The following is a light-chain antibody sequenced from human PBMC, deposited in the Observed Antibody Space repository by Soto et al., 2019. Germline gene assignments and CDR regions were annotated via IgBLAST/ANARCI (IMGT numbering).Light chain of an antibody. Sequence: DTVLTQSPGTLSLSHGEGSTLSSMATQAVYSRLVAWYQKKPGQATRLLIYGASSRATGIPDRVSGSGSGTDVTLSISRLEVEELAVYHGQQYGNAPITFGQGTRLEIK. CDR2: GAS. CDR3: QQYGNAPIT. V-gene: IGKV3-20*01. J-gene: IGKJ5*01. CDR1: QAVYSRL.